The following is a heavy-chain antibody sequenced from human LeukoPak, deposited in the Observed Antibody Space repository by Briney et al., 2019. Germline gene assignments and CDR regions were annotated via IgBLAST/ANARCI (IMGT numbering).Heavy chain of an antibody. CDR1: GGSISSYY. V-gene: IGHV4-59*01. Sequence: SETLSLTCTVSGGSISSYYWSWIRQPPGKGLEWIGYIYYSGSTNYNPSLKSRVTISVDTSKNQFSLKLSFVTAADTAVYYCASQYSSSWSYMDVWGKGTTVTVSS. CDR2: IYYSGST. D-gene: IGHD6-13*01. J-gene: IGHJ6*03. CDR3: ASQYSSSWSYMDV.